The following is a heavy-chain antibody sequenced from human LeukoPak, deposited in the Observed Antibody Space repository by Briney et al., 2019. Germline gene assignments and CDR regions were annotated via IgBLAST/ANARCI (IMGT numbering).Heavy chain of an antibody. CDR3: AMRELGY. CDR2: ISYDGSNK. J-gene: IGHJ4*02. V-gene: IGHV3-30*03. CDR1: GFTFSSYG. D-gene: IGHD1-26*01. Sequence: GSLRLSCAASGFTFSSYGMHWVRQAPGKGLEWVAVISYDGSNKYYADSVKGRFTISRDNSKNTLYLQMNSLRAEDMAVYYCAMRELGYWGQGTLVTVSS.